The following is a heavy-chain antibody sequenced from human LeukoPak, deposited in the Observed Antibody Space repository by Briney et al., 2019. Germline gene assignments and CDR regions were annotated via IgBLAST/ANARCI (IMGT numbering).Heavy chain of an antibody. D-gene: IGHD3-22*01. CDR3: AKEGYDSSGYCFDY. Sequence: GGSLRLSCAASGFTFSRYGMHWVRQAPGKGLEWVAFIRFDGSNKYYGDSVKGRLTVSRDNSKNTLYLQMNSLRAEDTAVYYCAKEGYDSSGYCFDYWGQGTLVTVSS. CDR2: IRFDGSNK. V-gene: IGHV3-30*02. J-gene: IGHJ4*02. CDR1: GFTFSRYG.